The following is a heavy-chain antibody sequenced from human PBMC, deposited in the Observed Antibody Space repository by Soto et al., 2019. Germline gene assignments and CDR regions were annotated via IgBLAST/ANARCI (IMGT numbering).Heavy chain of an antibody. CDR2: ISGSGGST. V-gene: IGHV3-23*01. CDR3: AKDDRYSSSWLGIDAFDI. D-gene: IGHD6-13*01. J-gene: IGHJ3*02. CDR1: GFTFSSYA. Sequence: EVQLLESGGGLVQPGGSLRLSCAASGFTFSSYAMSWVRQAPGKGLEWVSAISGSGGSTYYADSVKGRFTISRDNSKNTLYLQMNSLRVEDTAVYYCAKDDRYSSSWLGIDAFDIWGQGTMVTVSS.